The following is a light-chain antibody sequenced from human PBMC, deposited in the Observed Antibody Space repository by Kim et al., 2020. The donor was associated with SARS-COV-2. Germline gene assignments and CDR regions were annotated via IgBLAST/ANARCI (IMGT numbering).Light chain of an antibody. J-gene: IGLJ1*01. CDR1: KLGDKY. Sequence: VSQGQTDSITCAGDKLGDKYACWYQQKPGQSPVLVIYQDSKRPSGIPERFSGSNSGNTATLTISGTQAMDEADYYCQAWDSSTAVFGTGTKVTVL. V-gene: IGLV3-1*01. CDR3: QAWDSSTAV. CDR2: QDS.